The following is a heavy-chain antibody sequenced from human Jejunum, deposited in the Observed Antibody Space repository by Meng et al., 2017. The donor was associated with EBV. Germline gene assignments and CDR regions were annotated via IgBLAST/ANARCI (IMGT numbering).Heavy chain of an antibody. V-gene: IGHV1-3*04. J-gene: IGHJ4*02. Sequence: VQVWQSGAEVKKPGASVKVSCKASGYMFISYARHWVRQAPGQRLEWMGWINIGNGNTKYSQKFHGRLTISRDTSANTAYLELSSLTSEDTAIYYCATGDDYGNSNFDYWGQGTLVTVSS. CDR1: GYMFISYA. CDR3: ATGDDYGNSNFDY. D-gene: IGHD2/OR15-2a*01. CDR2: INIGNGNT.